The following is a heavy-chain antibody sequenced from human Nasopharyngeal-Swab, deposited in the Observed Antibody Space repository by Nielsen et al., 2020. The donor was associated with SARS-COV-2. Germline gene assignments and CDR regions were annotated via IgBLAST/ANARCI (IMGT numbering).Heavy chain of an antibody. CDR2: IYWDDDK. Sequence: SGPTLVKPTQTLTLTCTFSGFSLSTSGVGVGWIRQPPVKALEWLALIYWDDDKRYSPSLKSRLTITKDTSKNQVVLTMTNMDPVDTATYYCARQGDYDILTGYGYWGQGTLVTVSS. D-gene: IGHD3-9*01. CDR3: ARQGDYDILTGYGY. V-gene: IGHV2-5*02. J-gene: IGHJ4*02. CDR1: GFSLSTSGVG.